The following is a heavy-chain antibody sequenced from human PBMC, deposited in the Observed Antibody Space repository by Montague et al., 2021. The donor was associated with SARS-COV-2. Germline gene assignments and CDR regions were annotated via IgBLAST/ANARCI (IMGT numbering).Heavy chain of an antibody. CDR1: GFTYSKYG. Sequence: SLRLSCAASGFTYSKYGVHWVRQAPGKGLEWVASIWNDGSKKYHADSVKGRFTISRDNSNNMLYLQMDSLRAEDAAVYYCVGDPGDPDTFDHWGQGTQVTVSS. CDR2: IWNDGSKK. J-gene: IGHJ4*02. CDR3: VGDPGDPDTFDH. V-gene: IGHV3-33*01. D-gene: IGHD7-27*01.